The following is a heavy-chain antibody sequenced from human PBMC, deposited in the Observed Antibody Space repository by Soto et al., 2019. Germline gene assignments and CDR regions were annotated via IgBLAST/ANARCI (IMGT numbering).Heavy chain of an antibody. V-gene: IGHV3-23*01. CDR2: ISGSGGST. CDR3: AKDRKSGSGWYWDY. J-gene: IGHJ4*02. CDR1: GFTFSSFA. Sequence: EVQLLESGGGLVQPGGSLRLSCAASGFTFSSFAMSWVRQAPGKGLEWVSGISGSGGSTYYADSVEGRFTISRDNSKNTLYLQMNSLRGEDTAVYHCAKDRKSGSGWYWDYWGQGTLVTVSS. D-gene: IGHD6-19*01.